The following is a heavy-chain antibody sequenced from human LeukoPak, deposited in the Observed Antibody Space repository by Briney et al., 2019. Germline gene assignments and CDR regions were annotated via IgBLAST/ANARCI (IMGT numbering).Heavy chain of an antibody. J-gene: IGHJ6*02. D-gene: IGHD3-10*01. CDR2: INPSGGST. V-gene: IGHV1-46*01. Sequence: ASVKVSCKASGYTFTDYYMHWVRQAPGQGLEWMGIINPSGGSTSYAQKFQGRVTMTWDTSTSTVYMELRSLRSEDTAVYYCARDRPDPMYWLGELPPYYYYYYGLDVWGQGTTVTVSS. CDR1: GYTFTDYY. CDR3: ARDRPDPMYWLGELPPYYYYYYGLDV.